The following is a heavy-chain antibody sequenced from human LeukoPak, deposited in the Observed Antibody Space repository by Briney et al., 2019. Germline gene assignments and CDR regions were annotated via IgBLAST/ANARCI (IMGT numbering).Heavy chain of an antibody. CDR1: GGSISSYY. CDR3: ARAPLRGWFDP. D-gene: IGHD4-17*01. CDR2: IYYSGST. J-gene: IGHJ5*02. Sequence: SETLSLTCTVSGGSISSYYWSWIRQPPGKGLEWIGYIYYSGSTNYNPSLTSRVTISVDTSKNQFSLKLSSVTAADTAVYYCARAPLRGWFDPWGQGTLVTVSS. V-gene: IGHV4-59*01.